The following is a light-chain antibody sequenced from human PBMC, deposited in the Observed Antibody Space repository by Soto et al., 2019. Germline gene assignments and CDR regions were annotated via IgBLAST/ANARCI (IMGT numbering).Light chain of an antibody. CDR1: QSVGTY. CDR3: QEYDDWPPWT. CDR2: SAS. V-gene: IGKV3-15*01. Sequence: EIVMTQSPATLSVSPGERATLSCRASQSVGTYLAWYQQKPGQAPRLLIYSASTRATGIPARFSGSGSGTEFTLNISSLQSEDFAIYYCQEYDDWPPWTFRQGTRVEVK. J-gene: IGKJ1*01.